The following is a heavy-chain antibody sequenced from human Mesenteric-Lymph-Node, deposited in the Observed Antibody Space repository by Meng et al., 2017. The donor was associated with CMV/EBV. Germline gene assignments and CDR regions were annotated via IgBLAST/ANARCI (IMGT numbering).Heavy chain of an antibody. CDR2: IDFRGAT. Sequence: SETLSLTCTVFGGSISGYFWSWIRQSPGKAPEWIGDIDFRGATKFHPSLESRVTISLDMSRNQFSLRLNSVTAADTATYYCARDGVVVDARNSFDVWGQGTMVTVSS. CDR1: GGSISGYF. D-gene: IGHD2-15*01. V-gene: IGHV4-4*08. J-gene: IGHJ3*01. CDR3: ARDGVVVDARNSFDV.